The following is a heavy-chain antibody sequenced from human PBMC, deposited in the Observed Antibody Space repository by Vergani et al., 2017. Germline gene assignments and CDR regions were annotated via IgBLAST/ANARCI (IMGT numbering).Heavy chain of an antibody. Sequence: QVQLQESGPGLVKPSETLSLTCTVSGGSISSYYWSWIRQPAGKGLEWIGRIYTSGSTNYNPSLKSRVTMSVDTSKNQFSRKLSSVTAADTAVYYWARDTKYWSSTSCTYNWFDPWGQGTLVTVSS. D-gene: IGHD2-2*01. CDR3: ARDTKYWSSTSCTYNWFDP. CDR2: IYTSGST. V-gene: IGHV4-4*07. CDR1: GGSISSYY. J-gene: IGHJ5*02.